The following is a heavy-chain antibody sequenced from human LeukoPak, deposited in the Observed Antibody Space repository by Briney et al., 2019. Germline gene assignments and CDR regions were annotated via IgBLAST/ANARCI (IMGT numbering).Heavy chain of an antibody. V-gene: IGHV3-64D*09. CDR1: GFPFGSYA. J-gene: IGHJ6*02. CDR2: ISDSGGST. Sequence: GGSLRLSCSASGFPFGSYATHWVRQAPGKGLEYVSAISDSGGSTYYADSVKGRFTNSRDNSKNTLYLQMSSLRAEDTAVYFCVRGYSFGPYGMDVWGQGTTVTVSS. CDR3: VRGYSFGPYGMDV. D-gene: IGHD2-15*01.